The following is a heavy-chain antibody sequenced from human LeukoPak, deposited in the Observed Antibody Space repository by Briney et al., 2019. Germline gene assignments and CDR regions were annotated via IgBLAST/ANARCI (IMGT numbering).Heavy chain of an antibody. D-gene: IGHD3-10*01. V-gene: IGHV4-39*07. CDR3: ARDQGRKLLWFGELPYYGMDV. CDR1: GGSISSSSYY. Sequence: SETLSLTCTVSGGSISSSSYYWGWIRQPPGKGLEWIGSIYYSGSTYYNPSLKSRVTISVDTSKNQFSVKLSSVTAAGTAVYYCARDQGRKLLWFGELPYYGMDVWGQGTTVTVSS. J-gene: IGHJ6*02. CDR2: IYYSGST.